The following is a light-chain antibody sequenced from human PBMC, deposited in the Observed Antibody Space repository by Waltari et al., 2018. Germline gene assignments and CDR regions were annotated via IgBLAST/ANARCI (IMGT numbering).Light chain of an antibody. J-gene: IGLJ2*01. CDR1: GPNIRAGYD. CDR2: GST. V-gene: IGLV1-40*01. CDR3: QSYDTSLRVV. Sequence: QSVLTQPPSVSGAPGQRVTIPCTGSGPNIRAGYDVNWYQQLPRAAPKPLIYGSTSRPLGVPDRFFGSTSGTSASLAITGLQAEDEADYYCQSYDTSLRVVFGGGTKLTVL.